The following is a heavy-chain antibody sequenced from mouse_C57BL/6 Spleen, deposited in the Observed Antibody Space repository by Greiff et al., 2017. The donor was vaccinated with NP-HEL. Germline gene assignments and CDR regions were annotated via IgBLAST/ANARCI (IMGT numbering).Heavy chain of an antibody. V-gene: IGHV1-81*01. CDR2: IYPRSGNT. CDR1: GYTFTSYG. J-gene: IGHJ2*01. CDR3: ARDDGFPDY. D-gene: IGHD2-3*01. Sequence: QVQLKESGAELARPGASVKLSCKASGYTFTSYGISWVKQRTGQGLEWIGEIYPRSGNTYYNEKFKGKATLTAEKSSSTAYMELRSLTSEDSAVYYCARDDGFPDYWGQGTTLTVSS.